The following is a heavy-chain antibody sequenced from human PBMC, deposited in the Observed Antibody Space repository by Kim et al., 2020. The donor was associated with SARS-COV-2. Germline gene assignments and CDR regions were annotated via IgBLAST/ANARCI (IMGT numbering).Heavy chain of an antibody. Sequence: GGSLRLSCAASRFTFRSYAMSWVRQAPGKGLEWVSGVSASGYSIYYAGSVKGRFTISRDNSGNTVYLQMNSLRTEDTAVYYCAKALFGDYGGSTFYYYMDVWGKGTTVTVSS. J-gene: IGHJ6*03. V-gene: IGHV3-23*01. CDR1: RFTFRSYA. CDR2: VSASGYSI. CDR3: AKALFGDYGGSTFYYYMDV. D-gene: IGHD4-17*01.